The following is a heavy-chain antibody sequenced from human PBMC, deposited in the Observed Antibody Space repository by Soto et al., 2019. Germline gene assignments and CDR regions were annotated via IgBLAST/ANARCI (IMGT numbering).Heavy chain of an antibody. CDR3: ARHAGRWLQFSYYYYGMDV. J-gene: IGHJ6*02. Sequence: LSLTCTVSGGSISSSSYYWGWIRQPPGKGLEWIGSIYYSGSTYYNPSLKSRVTISVDTSKNQFSLKLSSVTAADTAVYYCARHAGRWLQFSYYYYGMDVWGQGTTVTVSS. CDR2: IYYSGST. D-gene: IGHD5-12*01. V-gene: IGHV4-39*01. CDR1: GGSISSSSYY.